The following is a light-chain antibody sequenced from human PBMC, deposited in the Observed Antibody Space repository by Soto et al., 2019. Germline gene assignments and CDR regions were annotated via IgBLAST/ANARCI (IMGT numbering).Light chain of an antibody. Sequence: QPVLTQPPSVSGAPGQRVTISCTGSSSNIGAGYDVHWYQQLPGTAPKLLIYGNSNRPSGVPDRFSGSKSGTSASLAITGLQAEDEADYYCQSYDRSLSGLVFGGGTKVTVL. CDR3: QSYDRSLSGLV. CDR1: SSNIGAGYD. V-gene: IGLV1-40*01. CDR2: GNS. J-gene: IGLJ2*01.